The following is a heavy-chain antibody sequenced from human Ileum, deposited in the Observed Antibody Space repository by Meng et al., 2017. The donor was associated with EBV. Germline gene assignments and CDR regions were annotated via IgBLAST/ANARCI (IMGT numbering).Heavy chain of an antibody. CDR3: AIYAVGGSGQGY. D-gene: IGHD1-26*01. CDR2: SGGT. J-gene: IGHJ4*02. Sequence: QLQEAGPVLVTPSPTLSLSSAVAGVSISIVFYHCSWIRQPPGKGLEWIGCSGGTYYNPSLKSRLTISVDTSKNQFSLKLDSATAADTAVYYCAIYAVGGSGQGYWGQGTLVTVSS. V-gene: IGHV4-30-4*01. CDR1: GVSISIVFYH.